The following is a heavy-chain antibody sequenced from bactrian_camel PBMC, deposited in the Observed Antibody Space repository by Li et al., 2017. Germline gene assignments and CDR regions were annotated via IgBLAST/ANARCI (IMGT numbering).Heavy chain of an antibody. CDR1: GFTFSYY. D-gene: IGHD2*01. V-gene: IGHV3-2*01. CDR2: VYSDGIYT. J-gene: IGHJ4*01. Sequence: HVQLVESGGGLVQPGGSLRLSCAASGFTFSYYMSWVRQAPGKGLEWVSSVYSDGIYTYYADSVKGRFTISQDKAKNTVYLQMNSLKPEDTAIYYCAADRAIGCRAGGTWFGRSQYIGQGTQVTVS.